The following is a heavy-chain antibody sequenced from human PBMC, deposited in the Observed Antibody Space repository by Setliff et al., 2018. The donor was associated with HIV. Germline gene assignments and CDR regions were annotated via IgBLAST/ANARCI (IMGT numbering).Heavy chain of an antibody. V-gene: IGHV4-59*11. CDR3: ATYSSSWPPHYYYYMDV. Sequence: SETLSLTCTVSDGSISSHYWTWIRQPPGKGLEWIGYIHYNGRTNYNPFLKSRVTISIDTSKNQFSLKLSSVTAADTAVYYCATYSSSWPPHYYYYMDVWGKGTTVTVSS. CDR1: DGSISSHY. CDR2: IHYNGRT. D-gene: IGHD6-13*01. J-gene: IGHJ6*03.